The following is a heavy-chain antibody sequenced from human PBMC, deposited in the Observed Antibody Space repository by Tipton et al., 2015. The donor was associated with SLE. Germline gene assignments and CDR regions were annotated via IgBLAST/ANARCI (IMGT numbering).Heavy chain of an antibody. CDR3: ARGGTYYYDRGAFDI. D-gene: IGHD3-22*01. CDR2: IYYSGST. Sequence: TLSLTCTVSGGSISSYYWSWIRQPPGKGLEWIGYIYYSGSTNYNPSLKSRVTISVDTSKNQFSLKLSSVTAADTAVYYCARGGTYYYDRGAFDIWGQGTMVTVSS. CDR1: GGSISSYY. V-gene: IGHV4-59*12. J-gene: IGHJ3*02.